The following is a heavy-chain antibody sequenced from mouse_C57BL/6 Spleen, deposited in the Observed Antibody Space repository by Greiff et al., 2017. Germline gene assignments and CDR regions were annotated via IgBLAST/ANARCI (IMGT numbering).Heavy chain of an antibody. CDR1: GYTFTSYW. V-gene: IGHV1-59*01. CDR3: ARSEVYYGNYRYFDY. D-gene: IGHD2-1*01. Sequence: QVQLQQPGAELVRPGTSVKLSCKASGYTFTSYWMHWVKQRPGQGLEWIGVIDPSDSYTNYNQKFKGKATLTVDTSSSTAYMQLSSLTSEDSAVYYCARSEVYYGNYRYFDYWGQGTTLTVSS. CDR2: IDPSDSYT. J-gene: IGHJ2*01.